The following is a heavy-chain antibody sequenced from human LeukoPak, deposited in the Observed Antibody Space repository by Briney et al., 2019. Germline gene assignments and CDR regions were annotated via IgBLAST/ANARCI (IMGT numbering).Heavy chain of an antibody. CDR2: IYSGGST. CDR1: GFTVSSNY. CDR3: ASPYYDSSGXXIXMSF. J-gene: IGHJ4*02. D-gene: IGHD3-22*01. V-gene: IGHV3-66*01. Sequence: GGSLRLSCAASGFTVSSNYMSWVRQAPGKGLEWVSVIYSGGSTYYADSVKGRFTISRDNSKNTLYLQMNSLRAEDTAVYYCASPYYDSSGXXIXMSFWGQGTLVTVS.